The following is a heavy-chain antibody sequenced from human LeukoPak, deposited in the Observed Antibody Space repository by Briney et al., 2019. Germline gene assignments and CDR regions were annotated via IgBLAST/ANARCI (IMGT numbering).Heavy chain of an antibody. CDR2: IYYSGSS. V-gene: IGHV4-59*08. Sequence: SETLSLTCNVSGGSISGYHWSWIRQPPGKGLEWLGYIYYSGSSNYNPSLKSRVTISADTSKNQFSLKLSSVTAADTAVYYCARLTAAAGTVDVIFDYWGQGTLVTVSS. D-gene: IGHD6-13*01. CDR3: ARLTAAAGTVDVIFDY. J-gene: IGHJ4*02. CDR1: GGSISGYH.